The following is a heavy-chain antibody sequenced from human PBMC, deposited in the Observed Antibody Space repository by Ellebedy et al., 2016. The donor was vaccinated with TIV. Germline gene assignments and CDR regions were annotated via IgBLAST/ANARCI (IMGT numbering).Heavy chain of an antibody. Sequence: ASVKVSXXASGGTFNNYAISWVRQAPGQGLEWIGGTIPIFKTTRYAQKFQGRVTITADESAGTVYMELRSLRSDDTAVYYCAKVGATRVANFEHWGQGTLVTVSS. CDR3: AKVGATRVANFEH. CDR1: GGTFNNYA. D-gene: IGHD1-26*01. V-gene: IGHV1-69*13. J-gene: IGHJ4*02. CDR2: TIPIFKTT.